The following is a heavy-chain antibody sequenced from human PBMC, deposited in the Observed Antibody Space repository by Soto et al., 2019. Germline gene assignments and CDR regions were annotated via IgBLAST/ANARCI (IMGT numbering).Heavy chain of an antibody. V-gene: IGHV3-33*01. CDR2: IWYDGSNK. Sequence: GGSLRLSCAASGFTFSSYGMHWVHQAPGKGLEWVAVIWYDGSNKYYADSVKGRFTISRDNSKNTLYLQMNSLRAEDTAVYYCARVRSALYYYYGMDVWGQGTTVTVSS. CDR3: ARVRSALYYYYGMDV. CDR1: GFTFSSYG. J-gene: IGHJ6*02.